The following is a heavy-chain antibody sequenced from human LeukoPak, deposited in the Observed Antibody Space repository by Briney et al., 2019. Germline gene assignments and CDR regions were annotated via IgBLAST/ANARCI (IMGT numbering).Heavy chain of an antibody. Sequence: SETLSLTCAAYGGSFSGYYWSWIRQPPGKGLEWIGEINHSGSTNYNPSLKSRVTISVDTSKNQFSLKLSSVTAADTAVYYCARGDYGGYYYYYMDVWGKGTTVTVSS. D-gene: IGHD4-23*01. CDR2: INHSGST. J-gene: IGHJ6*03. CDR3: ARGDYGGYYYYYMDV. CDR1: GGSFSGYY. V-gene: IGHV4-34*01.